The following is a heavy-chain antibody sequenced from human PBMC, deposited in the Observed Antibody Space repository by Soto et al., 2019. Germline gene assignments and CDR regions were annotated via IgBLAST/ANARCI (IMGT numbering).Heavy chain of an antibody. J-gene: IGHJ5*02. D-gene: IGHD2-2*01. CDR3: AICTTDSCQGKGNWFDP. CDR1: GFTFSSYA. V-gene: IGHV3-23*01. CDR2: ISGSGDST. Sequence: PGGSLRLSCAASGFTFSSYAMSWVRQAPGKGLEWVSAISGSGDSTYYADPVKGRFTISRDNSKNTLYLQVNSLRAEDTAVYYCAICTTDSCQGKGNWFDPWGQGTLVTVSS.